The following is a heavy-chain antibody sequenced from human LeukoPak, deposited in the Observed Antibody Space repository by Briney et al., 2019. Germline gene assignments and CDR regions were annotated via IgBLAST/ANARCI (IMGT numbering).Heavy chain of an antibody. CDR3: AKVALFSGYYPPFDY. CDR2: ISYDGSNE. D-gene: IGHD3-22*01. Sequence: GSLRLSCTASGFTFSNYGMHWVRQAPGKGLEWVAVISYDGSNEYYADSVKGRFTISRDNSKNTLFLQMNSLRPEDTAVYHCAKVALFSGYYPPFDYWGQGTLVTVSS. J-gene: IGHJ4*02. V-gene: IGHV3-30*18. CDR1: GFTFSNYG.